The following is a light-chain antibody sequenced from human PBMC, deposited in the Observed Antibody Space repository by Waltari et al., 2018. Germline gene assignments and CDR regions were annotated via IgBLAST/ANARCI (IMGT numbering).Light chain of an antibody. J-gene: IGLJ3*02. Sequence: HSVLTQPPSVSGAPRQRVTISCTASNPNLGAAYDVHWYQQRQGRAPKLLVYASNERPSGVPGRFSDSKSGMSASLAITGLQAEDEATYYCHCYDSSLSASVFGGGTKVTVL. V-gene: IGLV1-40*01. CDR2: ASN. CDR3: HCYDSSLSASV. CDR1: NPNLGAAYD.